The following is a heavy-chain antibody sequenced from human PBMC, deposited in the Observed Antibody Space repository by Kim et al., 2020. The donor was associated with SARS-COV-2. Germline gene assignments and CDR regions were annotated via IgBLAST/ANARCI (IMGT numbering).Heavy chain of an antibody. CDR2: NT. Sequence: NTKYSRKWKGRVTIAKDTSAKSVYMELSSLTHEDTAVYYCATARTTAAFDIWGQGTMVTVAS. CDR3: ATARTTAAFDI. J-gene: IGHJ3*02. V-gene: IGHV1-3*01.